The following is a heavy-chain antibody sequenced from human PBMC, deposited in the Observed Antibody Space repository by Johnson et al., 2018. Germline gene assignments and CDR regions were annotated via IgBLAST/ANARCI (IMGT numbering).Heavy chain of an antibody. CDR1: GFTVSSNY. D-gene: IGHD3-3*01. CDR2: IRGSGSSK. Sequence: EVQLVESGGGLLQPGGSLRLSCAASGFTVSSNYMSWVRQAPGKGLEWVSVIRGSGSSKYYADSVKGRFTISRDNSKNTLYLQMNRLKTEDPAVYYCTRDDFWSGYWIRTRDFQHWGQGTLVTVSS. J-gene: IGHJ1*01. CDR3: TRDDFWSGYWIRTRDFQH. V-gene: IGHV3-53*01.